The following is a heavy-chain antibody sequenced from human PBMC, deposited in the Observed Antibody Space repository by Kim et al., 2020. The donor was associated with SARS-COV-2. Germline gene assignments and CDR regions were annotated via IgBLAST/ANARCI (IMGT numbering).Heavy chain of an antibody. V-gene: IGHV1-2*02. J-gene: IGHJ6*02. CDR2: INPNSGGT. Sequence: ASVKVSCKASGYTFTGYYMHWVRQAPGQGLEWMGWINPNSGGTNYAQKFQGRVTMTRDTSISTAYMELSRLRSDDTAVYYCARSHITIFGVAQWLEGFGYYYYGMDVWGQGTTVTVSS. CDR1: GYTFTGYY. D-gene: IGHD3-3*01. CDR3: ARSHITIFGVAQWLEGFGYYYYGMDV.